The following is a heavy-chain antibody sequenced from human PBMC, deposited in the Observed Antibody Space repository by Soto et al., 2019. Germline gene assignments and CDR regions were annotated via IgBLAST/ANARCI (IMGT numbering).Heavy chain of an antibody. CDR2: ISAYNGNT. CDR3: ARDFGGGVYYYDSSGSGFDF. Sequence: RASVKVSCKASGYTFTSYGISWVRQAPGQGLEWMGWISAYNGNTNYAQKLQGRVTMTTDTSTSTAYMELRSLRSDDTAVYYCARDFGGGVYYYDSSGSGFDFWGQGTLVTVS. V-gene: IGHV1-18*01. J-gene: IGHJ4*02. CDR1: GYTFTSYG. D-gene: IGHD3-22*01.